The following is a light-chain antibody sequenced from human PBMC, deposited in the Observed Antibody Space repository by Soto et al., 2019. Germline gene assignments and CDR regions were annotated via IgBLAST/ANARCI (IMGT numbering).Light chain of an antibody. CDR1: SSDVGGYNY. CDR2: DVS. CDR3: CSYAGSYTSDV. J-gene: IGLJ1*01. V-gene: IGLV2-11*01. Sequence: QSALTQPRSVSGSPGQSVTISCTGTSSDVGGYNYVSWYQQHPGKAPKLMIYDVSKRPSGVPDRFSGSKSGNTASLTISGLQAEDEADYYCCSYAGSYTSDVFGPGTKLTVL.